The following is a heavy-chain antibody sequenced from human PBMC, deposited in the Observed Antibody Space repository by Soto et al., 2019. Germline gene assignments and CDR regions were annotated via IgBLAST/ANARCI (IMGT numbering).Heavy chain of an antibody. J-gene: IGHJ4*02. Sequence: SGGSLRLSCVVSGFSFSSYAMSWVRQAPGEGLEWVSVISGSDGSTYYADSVKGRFTISRDDSKNTLYLQMNSLRAEDTAVYYCARDRERDAWYEDYWGQGTLVTVSS. CDR2: ISGSDGST. V-gene: IGHV3-23*01. CDR3: ARDRERDAWYEDY. D-gene: IGHD6-13*01. CDR1: GFSFSSYA.